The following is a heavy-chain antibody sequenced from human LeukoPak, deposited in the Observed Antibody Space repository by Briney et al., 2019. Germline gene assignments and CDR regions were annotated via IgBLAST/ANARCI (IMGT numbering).Heavy chain of an antibody. Sequence: NPSETLSLTCTVSGDSISSYYWSWIRQPPGKGLEWIGDIYNSGTTNYNPSLKSRVTISVDTSKNQFSLKLSSVTAADTAVYYCARRRPAHDAFDIWGQGTVVTVSS. D-gene: IGHD2-2*01. CDR2: IYNSGTT. V-gene: IGHV4-59*01. CDR1: GDSISSYY. CDR3: ARRRPAHDAFDI. J-gene: IGHJ3*02.